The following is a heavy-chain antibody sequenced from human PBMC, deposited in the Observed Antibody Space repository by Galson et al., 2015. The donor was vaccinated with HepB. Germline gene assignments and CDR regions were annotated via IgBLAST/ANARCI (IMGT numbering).Heavy chain of an antibody. CDR1: GGPISKYF. CDR3: AREWRGDLRFLEFAAFDP. V-gene: IGHV4-4*07. J-gene: IGHJ3*01. CDR2: IYTSGST. Sequence: LSLTCTVSGGPISKYFWNWIRQPAGKRLEWIGRIYTSGSTNYNPSFRSRVSMSLDMSKNQVSLKLRSVTAADTAVYFCAREWRGDLRFLEFAAFDPWGQGTKVTVSS. D-gene: IGHD3-3*01.